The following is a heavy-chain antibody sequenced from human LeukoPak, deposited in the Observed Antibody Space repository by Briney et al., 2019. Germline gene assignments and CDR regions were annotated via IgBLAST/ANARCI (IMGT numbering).Heavy chain of an antibody. V-gene: IGHV1-46*01. CDR3: ARVYNSGWPLDY. CDR1: GYTFTSYY. D-gene: IGHD6-19*01. Sequence: ASVKVSCKASGYTFTSYYMHWVRQAPGQGLEWMGVINPSGGSTSYAQKFQGRVTMTSDTSTSTVNLELSSLRFEDTAVYYCARVYNSGWPLDYWGQGTLVTVSS. CDR2: INPSGGST. J-gene: IGHJ4*02.